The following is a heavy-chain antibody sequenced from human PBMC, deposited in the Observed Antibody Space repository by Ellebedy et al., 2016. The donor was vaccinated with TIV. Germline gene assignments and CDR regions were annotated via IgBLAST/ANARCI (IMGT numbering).Heavy chain of an antibody. Sequence: GESLKISCAASGFTFRSYSMNWVRQAPGKGLERVAVIANDENGRHYADSVKGRFTISRDNSKNTLDLQMNSLRVEDTAVYYCVKGGYDRSGYYAPPVECWGQGTLVTVSS. CDR2: IANDENGR. CDR1: GFTFRSYS. V-gene: IGHV3-30*18. J-gene: IGHJ4*02. D-gene: IGHD3-22*01. CDR3: VKGGYDRSGYYAPPVEC.